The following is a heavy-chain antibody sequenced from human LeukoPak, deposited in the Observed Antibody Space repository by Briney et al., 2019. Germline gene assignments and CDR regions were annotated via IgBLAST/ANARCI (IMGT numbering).Heavy chain of an antibody. CDR2: IQNDEREI. V-gene: IGHV3-30*02. J-gene: IGHJ5*02. CDR1: GFTFSSYG. CDR3: ARDRGSYSYSFDP. Sequence: GGTLRLSCAASGFTFSSYGMSWVRQAPGKGLEWVAFIQNDEREIWYADSVKGRFTISRDNSKNTLYLQMNSLRVEETAVYYCARDRGSYSYSFDPWGQGTLVTVSS. D-gene: IGHD2-15*01.